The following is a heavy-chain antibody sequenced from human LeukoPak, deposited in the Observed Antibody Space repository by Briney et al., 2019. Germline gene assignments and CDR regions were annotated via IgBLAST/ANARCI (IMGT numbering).Heavy chain of an antibody. D-gene: IGHD5-24*01. CDR1: GFTFSTYF. Sequence: GGSLRLSCAASGFTFSTYFTSWVRQAPGKGLEWVSYISSSSSPIYYADSAKGRFTISRDNAKNSLYLQMNSLRAEDTAVYYCARVSGDGYNSFDYWGQGTLVTVSS. V-gene: IGHV3-48*01. J-gene: IGHJ4*02. CDR3: ARVSGDGYNSFDY. CDR2: ISSSSSPI.